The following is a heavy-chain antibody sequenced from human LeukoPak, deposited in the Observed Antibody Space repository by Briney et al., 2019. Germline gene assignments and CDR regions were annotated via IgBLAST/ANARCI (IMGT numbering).Heavy chain of an antibody. CDR1: GFPFSSYA. CDR3: ARSDYGDGLAFDI. J-gene: IGHJ3*02. CDR2: ISDSGGST. D-gene: IGHD4-17*01. V-gene: IGHV3-64*04. Sequence: QSGGSLRLSCSASGFPFSSYAMHWVRQAPGKGLEYVSAISDSGGSTYYADSVKGRFTISRDNSKNTLYLQMNSLRAEDTAVYYCARSDYGDGLAFDIWGHGTMVTVSS.